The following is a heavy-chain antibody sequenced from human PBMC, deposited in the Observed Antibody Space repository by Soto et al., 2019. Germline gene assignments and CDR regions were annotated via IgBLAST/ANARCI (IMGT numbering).Heavy chain of an antibody. CDR1: GYSISSGYY. D-gene: IGHD1-26*01. Sequence: SETLSLTCAVSGYSISSGYYWGWIRQPPGKGLEWIGSIYHSGSTYYNPSLKSRVTISVDTSKNQFSLKLSSVTAADTAVDYCARVRVGATQYFQHWGQGTLVTVSS. CDR2: IYHSGST. CDR3: ARVRVGATQYFQH. V-gene: IGHV4-38-2*01. J-gene: IGHJ1*01.